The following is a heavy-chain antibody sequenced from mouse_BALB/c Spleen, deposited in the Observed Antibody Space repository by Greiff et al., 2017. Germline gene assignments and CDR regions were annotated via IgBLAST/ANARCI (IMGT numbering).Heavy chain of an antibody. CDR3: ARDYYGSSYGDY. V-gene: IGHV5-6-5*01. Sequence: EVQLVESGGGLVKPGGSLKLSCAASGFTFSSYAMSWVRQTPEKRLEWVASISSGGSTYYPDSVKGRFTISRDNARNILYLQMSSLRSEDTAMYYCARDYYGSSYGDYWGQGTTLTVSS. CDR2: ISSGGST. J-gene: IGHJ2*01. CDR1: GFTFSSYA. D-gene: IGHD1-1*01.